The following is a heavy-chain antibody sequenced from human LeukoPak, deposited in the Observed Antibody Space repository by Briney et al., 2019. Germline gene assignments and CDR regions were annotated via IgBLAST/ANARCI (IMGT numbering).Heavy chain of an antibody. V-gene: IGHV3-64D*06. J-gene: IGHJ5*02. Sequence: PGGSLRLSCSASGFTFSSYAMHWVRQAPGKGLEYVSAISSNGGSTYYADSVKGRFTISRDNSKNTLYLQRSSLRAEDTAVYYCVKDGRPVVGGYDPNWFDPWGQGTLVTVSS. CDR3: VKDGRPVVGGYDPNWFDP. CDR2: ISSNGGST. CDR1: GFTFSSYA. D-gene: IGHD5-12*01.